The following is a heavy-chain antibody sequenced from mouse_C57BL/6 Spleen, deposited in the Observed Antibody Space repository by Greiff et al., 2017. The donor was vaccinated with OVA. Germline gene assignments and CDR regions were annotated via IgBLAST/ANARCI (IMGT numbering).Heavy chain of an antibody. CDR3: ARRDYYEYDVDYFDY. D-gene: IGHD2-4*01. Sequence: VQLQQSGPELVKPGASVKISCKASGYTFTDYYMNWVKQSHGKSLEWIGDVNPNNGGTSYNQKFKGKATLTVDKSSSTAYMELRSLTSEDSAVYYCARRDYYEYDVDYFDYWGQGTTLTVSS. V-gene: IGHV1-26*01. J-gene: IGHJ2*01. CDR2: VNPNNGGT. CDR1: GYTFTDYY.